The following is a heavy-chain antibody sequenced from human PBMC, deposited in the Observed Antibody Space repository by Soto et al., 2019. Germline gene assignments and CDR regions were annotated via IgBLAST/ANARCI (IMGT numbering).Heavy chain of an antibody. D-gene: IGHD6-6*01. CDR1: GDSISRGGYS. V-gene: IGHV4-30-2*01. CDR2: IYDSGST. J-gene: IGHJ6*02. CDR3: ARGSSSYYDYGMDV. Sequence: SATLSLTCAVSGDSISRGGYSWTWIRQPPGKALEWIGNIYDSGSTSYNPSLKSRVTISVDTSKNQFSLRLTSVTAADTAVYFCARGSSSYYDYGMDVWGQGTTVTVSS.